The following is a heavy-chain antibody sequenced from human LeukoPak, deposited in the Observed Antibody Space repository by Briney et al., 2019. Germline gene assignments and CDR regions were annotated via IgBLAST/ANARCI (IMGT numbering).Heavy chain of an antibody. CDR2: IISKIDGGAT. CDR1: GFTFSNAW. V-gene: IGHV3-15*01. CDR3: TTVSWGIDH. Sequence: KPGGSLRLSCAASGFTFSNAWMSWVRQAPGKGLEWVGRIISKIDGGATDYAAPVKGRFTISRDDSKNTLYLQMSSLKTEDTALYYCTTVSWGIDHGGQGTLVTVSS. D-gene: IGHD3-16*01. J-gene: IGHJ4*02.